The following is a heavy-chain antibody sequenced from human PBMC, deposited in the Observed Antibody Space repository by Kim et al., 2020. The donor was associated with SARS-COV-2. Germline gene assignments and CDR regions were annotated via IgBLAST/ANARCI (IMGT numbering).Heavy chain of an antibody. Sequence: SETLSLTCTVSGGSISSGGYYWSWIRQHPGKGLEWIGYIDYSGSTYYNPSLKSRVTISVDTSKNQFSLKLSSVTAADTAVYYCASQRPLRYFDQGAFDIWGQGTMVTVSS. V-gene: IGHV4-31*03. CDR1: GGSISSGGYY. CDR3: ASQRPLRYFDQGAFDI. D-gene: IGHD3-9*01. J-gene: IGHJ3*02. CDR2: IDYSGST.